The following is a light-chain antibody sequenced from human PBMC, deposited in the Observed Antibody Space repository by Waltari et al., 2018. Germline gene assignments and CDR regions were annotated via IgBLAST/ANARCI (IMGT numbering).Light chain of an antibody. CDR1: QGISNY. Sequence: DIQMTQSPSSLSASVGDRVTITCRASQGISNYLGWYQQKPGKVPKLLISTASTLHSGVPSRFSGSGSGTDCTLTISNLQPEDVATYYCQRYDNAPRTFGQGTKVEIK. J-gene: IGKJ1*01. V-gene: IGKV1-27*01. CDR2: TAS. CDR3: QRYDNAPRT.